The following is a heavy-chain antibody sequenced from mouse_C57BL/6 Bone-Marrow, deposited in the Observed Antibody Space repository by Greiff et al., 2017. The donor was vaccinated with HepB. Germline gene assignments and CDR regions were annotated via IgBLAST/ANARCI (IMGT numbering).Heavy chain of an antibody. J-gene: IGHJ1*03. CDR1: GFSLTSYG. D-gene: IGHD1-1*01. Sequence: VQLVESGPGLVQPSQTLSITCTVSGFSLTSYGVHWVRQSPGKGLEWLGVIWSGGSTDYNEAFISRLSISKDNSKSQVFFKMNSLQADDTAIYYCARNSPRRSWYFDVWGTGTTVTVSS. V-gene: IGHV2-2*01. CDR3: ARNSPRRSWYFDV. CDR2: IWSGGST.